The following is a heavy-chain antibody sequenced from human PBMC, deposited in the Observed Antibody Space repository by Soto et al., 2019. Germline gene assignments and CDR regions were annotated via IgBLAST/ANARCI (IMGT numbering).Heavy chain of an antibody. CDR2: IRSKANSYAT. Sequence: GGSLRLSCAASGFTFSGSAMHWVRQASGKGLEWVGRIRSKANSYATAYAASVKGRFTISRDDSKNTAYLQMNSLKTEDTAVYYCTRQGRKEVYSSSSNDRIHDYWGQGTLVTVSS. D-gene: IGHD6-13*01. V-gene: IGHV3-73*01. CDR1: GFTFSGSA. CDR3: TRQGRKEVYSSSSNDRIHDY. J-gene: IGHJ4*02.